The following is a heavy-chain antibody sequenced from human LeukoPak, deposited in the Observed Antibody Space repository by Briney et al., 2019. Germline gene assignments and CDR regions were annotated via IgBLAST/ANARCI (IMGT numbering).Heavy chain of an antibody. CDR2: ISSSSSTI. CDR3: ARDAQPQYYYDSSGYYYPGY. Sequence: GGSLRLSCAASGFTFSSYSMNWVRQAPGKGLEWVSYISSSSSTIYYADSVKGRFIISRDNAKNSLHLQMNSLRAEDTAVYYCARDAQPQYYYDSSGYYYPGYWGQGTLVTVSS. D-gene: IGHD3-22*01. CDR1: GFTFSSYS. J-gene: IGHJ4*02. V-gene: IGHV3-48*01.